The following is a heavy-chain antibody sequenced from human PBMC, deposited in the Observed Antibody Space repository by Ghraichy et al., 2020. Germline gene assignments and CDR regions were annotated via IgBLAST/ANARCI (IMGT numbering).Heavy chain of an antibody. J-gene: IGHJ2*01. V-gene: IGHV3-23*01. Sequence: LSLTCAASGFSFSGYAMAWVRQAPGKGLEWVAGIWSNGEKTFYADSVKGRFTISRDNSKDTLFAQMDSLRADDTAVYYCAGVILGIWYFDFWGRGTLVTVSS. D-gene: IGHD3-16*02. CDR1: GFSFSGYA. CDR3: AGVILGIWYFDF. CDR2: IWSNGEKT.